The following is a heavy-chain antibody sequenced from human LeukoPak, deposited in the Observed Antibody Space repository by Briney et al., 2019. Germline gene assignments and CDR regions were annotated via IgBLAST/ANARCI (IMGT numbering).Heavy chain of an antibody. D-gene: IGHD1-1*01. CDR2: ISGSGGTT. Sequence: GGPLTLLCAASGYTLSRYDMSCVRQAPGKGLEWVAVISGSGGTTYYADSVKGRFTISRDNSKNTVDLQMESLRAEDTAVYYCAKDLHNWNSVAVHWGQGTLVTVSS. J-gene: IGHJ4*02. V-gene: IGHV3-23*01. CDR1: GYTLSRYD. CDR3: AKDLHNWNSVAVH.